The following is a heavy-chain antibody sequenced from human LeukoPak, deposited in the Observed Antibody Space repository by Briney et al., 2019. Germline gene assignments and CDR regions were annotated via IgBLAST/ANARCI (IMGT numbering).Heavy chain of an antibody. Sequence: PSETLSLTCTVSGGSISSYYWSWIRQPAGKGLEWIGRIYTSGSTNYNPSLKSRVTISVDTSKNQFSLKLSSVTAADTAVYYCARGYSSSSYYYYYYMDVWGKGTTVTVSS. CDR3: ARGYSSSSYYYYYYMDV. CDR2: IYTSGST. V-gene: IGHV4-4*07. CDR1: GGSISSYY. D-gene: IGHD6-6*01. J-gene: IGHJ6*03.